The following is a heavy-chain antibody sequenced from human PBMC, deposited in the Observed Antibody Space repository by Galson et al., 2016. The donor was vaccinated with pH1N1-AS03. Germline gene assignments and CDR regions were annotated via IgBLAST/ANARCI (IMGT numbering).Heavy chain of an antibody. D-gene: IGHD3-3*01. CDR2: IQTTGNT. Sequence: SETLSLTCTVSGDSTFDYYWNWIRQPPGKGLEWIGYIQTTGNTKYNPSLKSRVTMSTDTSKNQFSLHLMSVTAADTALYYCARDPPLEIGWYFDLWGRGTLVTVSS. CDR1: GDSTFDYY. J-gene: IGHJ2*01. CDR3: ARDPPLEIGWYFDL. V-gene: IGHV4-4*09.